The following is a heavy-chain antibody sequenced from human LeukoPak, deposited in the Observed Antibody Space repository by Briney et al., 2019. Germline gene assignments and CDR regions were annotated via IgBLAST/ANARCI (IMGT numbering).Heavy chain of an antibody. CDR3: ARDESGPAY. CDR2: IKEDGSEK. J-gene: IGHJ1*01. Sequence: GGSLRLSCAASGFTFSNYWMSWVRQAPGKGLEWVANIKEDGSEKYYVDSVKGRFTISRDNAKNSLYLQMNSLRAEDTALYYCARDESGPAYWGQGTLVTVSS. CDR1: GFTFSNYW. V-gene: IGHV3-7*01. D-gene: IGHD3-3*01.